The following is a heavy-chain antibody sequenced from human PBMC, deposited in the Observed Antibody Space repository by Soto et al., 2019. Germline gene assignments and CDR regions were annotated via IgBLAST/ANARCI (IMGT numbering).Heavy chain of an antibody. J-gene: IGHJ3*02. Sequence: GGSLRLSCAASGFTFSSYAMNWVRQAPGKGLEWVSGISSSGDSTYYADSVKGRFTISRENSKNTLYLLMNSLRAEDTALYYCAKGRGGGGRYGASDIWGQGTVVTVSS. CDR3: AKGRGGGGRYGASDI. CDR2: ISSSGDST. V-gene: IGHV3-23*01. D-gene: IGHD2-21*01. CDR1: GFTFSSYA.